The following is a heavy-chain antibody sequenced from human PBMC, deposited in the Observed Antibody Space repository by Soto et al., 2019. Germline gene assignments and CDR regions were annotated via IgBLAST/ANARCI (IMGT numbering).Heavy chain of an antibody. CDR2: ISAYNAKT. J-gene: IGHJ4*02. CDR3: AREGVAGAMDF. D-gene: IGHD6-13*01. CDR1: GYTFTTYA. V-gene: IGHV1-18*01. Sequence: VLLVQSGAEVKKPGASVKVSCTASGYTFTTYAIIWVRQAPGQGLEWMGWISAYNAKTYTAQKLQDRVTMTTDTSTSTAYMEVRSLRSDDTAVYYCAREGVAGAMDFWGQGTLVTVSS.